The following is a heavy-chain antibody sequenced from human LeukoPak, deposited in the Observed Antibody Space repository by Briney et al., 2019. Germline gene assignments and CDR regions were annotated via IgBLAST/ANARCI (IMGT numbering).Heavy chain of an antibody. CDR2: IISIRSTI. CDR3: ARDRHKYNYDSGGYPPY. CDR1: GVTFSSDS. V-gene: IGHV3-48*01. Sequence: VGSLRLSCAASGVTFSSDSMGWGREGPGKGLGWGSYIISIRSTIYYANSVKGRFTISRDNAKDSLSLKMNTVRAEDTAVYYCARDRHKYNYDSGGYPPYWGQGTLVTVSS. J-gene: IGHJ4*02. D-gene: IGHD3-22*01.